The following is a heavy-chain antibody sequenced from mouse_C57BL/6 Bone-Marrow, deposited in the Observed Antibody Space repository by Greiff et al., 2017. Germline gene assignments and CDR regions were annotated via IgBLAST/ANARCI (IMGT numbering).Heavy chain of an antibody. CDR2: IDPETGGT. CDR3: TRATDY. J-gene: IGHJ2*01. V-gene: IGHV1-15*01. Sequence: VQLQQSGAELARPGASVTLSCKASGYTFTDYEMHWVKQTPVHGLEWIGAIDPETGGTAYNQKFKGKAILTADKSSSTAYMELRSLTSEDSAVYYCTRATDYWGQGTTLTVSS. D-gene: IGHD1-2*01. CDR1: GYTFTDYE.